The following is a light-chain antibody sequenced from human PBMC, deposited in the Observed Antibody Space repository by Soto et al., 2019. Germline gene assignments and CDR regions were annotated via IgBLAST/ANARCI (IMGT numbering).Light chain of an antibody. CDR1: QDIKKF. V-gene: IGKV1-27*01. CDR3: QKYDRAPAM. CDR2: ATS. Sequence: DIQLTQSPSSLSASLRDRVTITCRASQDIKKFLAWYQQRPGKVPDLLIYATSTLRSGVPSRFSGNASGTDFSFTISSLQPEDVATYYCQKYDRAPAMFGQGTKVDIK. J-gene: IGKJ1*01.